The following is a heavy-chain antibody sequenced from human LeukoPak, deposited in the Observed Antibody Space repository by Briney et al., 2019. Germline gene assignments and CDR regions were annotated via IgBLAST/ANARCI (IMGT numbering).Heavy chain of an antibody. CDR1: GYTFTGYY. D-gene: IGHD5-24*01. V-gene: IGHV1-2*02. CDR2: INPNSGGT. J-gene: IGHJ4*02. CDR3: ASDQRWLQYAQGY. Sequence: ASVKVSCKASGYTFTGYYMHWARQAPGQGLEWMGWINPNSGGTNYAQKFQGRVTMTRDTSISTAYMELSRLRSDDTAVYYCASDQRWLQYAQGYWGQGTLVTVSS.